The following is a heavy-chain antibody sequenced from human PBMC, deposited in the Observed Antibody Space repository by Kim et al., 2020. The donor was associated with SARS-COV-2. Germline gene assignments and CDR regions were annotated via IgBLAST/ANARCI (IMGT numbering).Heavy chain of an antibody. J-gene: IGHJ1*01. D-gene: IGHD5-12*01. CDR1: SGSISSDAHN. Sequence: SETLSLTCTVSSGSISSDAHNWAWIRQPPGKGLEWIASIHYSGSTSYNPSLESRITTSIDTSKNHFSLKLTSVTAADTAVYYCAGLAVVGWATNEVWGQGTLVTVSS. CDR3: AGLAVVGWATNEV. V-gene: IGHV4-39*01. CDR2: IHYSGST.